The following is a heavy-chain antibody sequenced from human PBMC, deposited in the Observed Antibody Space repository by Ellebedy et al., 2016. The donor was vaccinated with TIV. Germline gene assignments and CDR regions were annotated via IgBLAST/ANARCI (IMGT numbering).Heavy chain of an antibody. V-gene: IGHV4-34*01. CDR1: GGSFSGYY. CDR3: AATYYYDSSGSPYYFDY. Sequence: SETLSLTXAVYGGSFSGYYWSWIRQPPGKGLEWIGEINHSGSTNYNPSLKSRVTISVDTSKNQFSLKLSSVTAADTAVYYCAATYYYDSSGSPYYFDYWGQGTLVTVSS. CDR2: INHSGST. D-gene: IGHD3-22*01. J-gene: IGHJ4*02.